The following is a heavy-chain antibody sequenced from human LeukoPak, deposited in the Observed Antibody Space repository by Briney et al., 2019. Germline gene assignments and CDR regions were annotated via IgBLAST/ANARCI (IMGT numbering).Heavy chain of an antibody. CDR1: GLTFSNYW. Sequence: GGSLRLSCVVSGLTFSNYWMTWVRQAPGKGLEWVANIKDDGRDKNYVASVKGRFTISRDNSKNTLYLQMNSLRAEDTAVYYCAKGLGLVGATYLGHYWGQGTLVTVSS. D-gene: IGHD1-26*01. CDR3: AKGLGLVGATYLGHY. V-gene: IGHV3-7*01. CDR2: IKDDGRDK. J-gene: IGHJ4*02.